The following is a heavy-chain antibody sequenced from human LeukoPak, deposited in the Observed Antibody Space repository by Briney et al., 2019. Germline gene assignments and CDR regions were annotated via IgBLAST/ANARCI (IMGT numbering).Heavy chain of an antibody. CDR2: INSDGSGT. Sequence: GGSLRRSCAASGFTFSSYWMHWVRQAPGKGLVWVSRINSDGSGTTYADSVKGRFTISRDNAKNTLYLQMNSLRAEDTAMYYCTRASQTHWFDPWGQGTLVTVSS. J-gene: IGHJ5*02. CDR3: TRASQTHWFDP. V-gene: IGHV3-74*01. CDR1: GFTFSSYW.